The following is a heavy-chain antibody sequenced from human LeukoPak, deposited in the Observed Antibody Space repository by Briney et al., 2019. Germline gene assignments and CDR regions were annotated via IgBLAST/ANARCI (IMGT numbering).Heavy chain of an antibody. J-gene: IGHJ4*02. CDR1: GFTLSSYS. CDR2: TSGSGGNT. V-gene: IGHV3-23*01. CDR3: AKEYSGYDFDY. Sequence: GGSLRLSCAASGFTLSSYSMSWVRQAPGKGLEWVAATSGSGGNTYYADSVKGRFTISRDNSKNTLYLQMNSLRAEDTAVYYCAKEYSGYDFDYWGQGTLVTVSS. D-gene: IGHD5-12*01.